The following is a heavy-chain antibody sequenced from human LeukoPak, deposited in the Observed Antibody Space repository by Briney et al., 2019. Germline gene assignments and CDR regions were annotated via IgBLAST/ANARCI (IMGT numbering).Heavy chain of an antibody. J-gene: IGHJ4*02. Sequence: GGSLRLSCAASELTFSNYWMHWVRQAPGKGLVWVSRINSDGSSTNYADSAKGRFTISRDNAKNMLYLQMNSLRAEDTAVYYSARDAFRGSHSWGQGTLVTVSS. CDR1: ELTFSNYW. CDR2: INSDGSST. D-gene: IGHD1-26*01. CDR3: ARDAFRGSHS. V-gene: IGHV3-74*01.